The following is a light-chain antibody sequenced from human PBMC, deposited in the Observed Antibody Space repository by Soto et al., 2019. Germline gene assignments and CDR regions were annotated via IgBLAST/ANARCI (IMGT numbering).Light chain of an antibody. CDR2: DAS. CDR3: QQYGRSPFT. J-gene: IGKJ3*01. V-gene: IGKV3-20*01. CDR1: QSVSSSF. Sequence: EIVLTQSPGTLSLSPGERATLSCRASQSVSSSFLVWYQQKPGQAPRLLIYDASYRATGIPDRFSGSGSGTDFTLSISRLEPEDFALYYCQQYGRSPFTFGPGTKVEI.